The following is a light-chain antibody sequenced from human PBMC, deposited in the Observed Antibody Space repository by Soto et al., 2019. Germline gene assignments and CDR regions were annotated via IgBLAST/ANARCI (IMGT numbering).Light chain of an antibody. V-gene: IGKV1-5*01. CDR3: QQFHSFPIT. CDR1: QSINRW. J-gene: IGKJ5*01. CDR2: DAS. Sequence: DIQMTQSPSTLSASAGDRVTITCRASQSINRWLAWYQQKPGKAPKLLINDASSLESGVPSRFSGSGSGTEFPLTISSLQPDDFATYYCQQFHSFPITFGQGTRLDVK.